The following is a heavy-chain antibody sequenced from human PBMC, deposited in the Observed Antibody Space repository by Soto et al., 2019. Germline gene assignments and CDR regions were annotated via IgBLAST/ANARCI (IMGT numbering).Heavy chain of an antibody. D-gene: IGHD1-26*01. CDR1: GFTFSSYG. CDR2: IWYDGSNK. Sequence: GGSLRLSCAASGFTFSSYGMHWVRQAPGKGLEWVAVIWYDGSNKYYADSVKGRFTISRDNSKNTLYLQMNSLRAEDTAVYYCARDRAGASKDYWGQGTLVTVSS. V-gene: IGHV3-33*01. J-gene: IGHJ4*02. CDR3: ARDRAGASKDY.